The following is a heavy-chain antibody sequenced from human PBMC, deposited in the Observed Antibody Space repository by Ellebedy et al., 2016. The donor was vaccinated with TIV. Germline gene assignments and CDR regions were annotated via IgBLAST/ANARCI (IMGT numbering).Heavy chain of an antibody. CDR3: ARVGWGYSGGEDN. V-gene: IGHV1-18*04. J-gene: IGHJ4*02. D-gene: IGHD5-12*01. CDR1: GFTFTSFG. Sequence: ASVKVSCKASGFTFTSFGISWVRQAPGQGLEWMGWISVYNGNTNYAQNFQGRVSMTTDTSTRTAYMELRRLGYDDTAVYYCARVGWGYSGGEDNWGQGTLVTVSS. CDR2: ISVYNGNT.